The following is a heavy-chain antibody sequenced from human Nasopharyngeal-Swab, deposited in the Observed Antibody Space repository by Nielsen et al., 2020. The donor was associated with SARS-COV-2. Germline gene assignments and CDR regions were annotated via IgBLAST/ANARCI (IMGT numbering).Heavy chain of an antibody. CDR2: INTNTGNP. CDR3: ARDLARGCSGGSCYANYYYGMDV. CDR1: GYTFTSNA. D-gene: IGHD2-15*01. V-gene: IGHV7-4-1*02. Sequence: ASVKVSCKASGYTFTSNAMNWVRQAPGQGLEWMGWINTNTGNPTYAQGFTGRFVFSLDTSVSTAYLQISSLKAEDTAVYYCARDLARGCSGGSCYANYYYGMDVWGQGTTVTVSS. J-gene: IGHJ6*02.